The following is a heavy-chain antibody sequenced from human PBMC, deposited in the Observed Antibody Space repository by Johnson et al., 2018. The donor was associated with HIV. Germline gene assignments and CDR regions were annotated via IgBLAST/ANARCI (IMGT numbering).Heavy chain of an antibody. V-gene: IGHV3-20*04. CDR2: LNWNGGST. CDR1: GFTFDDYG. J-gene: IGHJ3*02. CDR3: PREGSGSWGRKRGPVKADAFDI. D-gene: IGHD1-26*01. Sequence: VQLVESGGGLVQPGGSLRLSCAASGFTFDDYGMSWVRQAPGKGLACVSGLNWNGGSTGYADPVKGRFTISRDNAKNSLYLQMNSLRAEDTALYYCPREGSGSWGRKRGPVKADAFDIWGQGTMVTVSS.